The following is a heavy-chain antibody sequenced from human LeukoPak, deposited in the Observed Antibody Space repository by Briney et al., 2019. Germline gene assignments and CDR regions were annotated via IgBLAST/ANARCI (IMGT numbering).Heavy chain of an antibody. Sequence: EASVKVSCKASGYTFTSYGISWVRQAPGPGLEWMGWISAYNGNTNYAQKLQGRVTMTTDTSTSTASLELRSLRSDDTAVYYCANSLRFLEWLDAFDIWGQGTMVTVSS. CDR2: ISAYNGNT. CDR1: GYTFTSYG. J-gene: IGHJ3*02. CDR3: ANSLRFLEWLDAFDI. D-gene: IGHD3-3*01. V-gene: IGHV1-18*01.